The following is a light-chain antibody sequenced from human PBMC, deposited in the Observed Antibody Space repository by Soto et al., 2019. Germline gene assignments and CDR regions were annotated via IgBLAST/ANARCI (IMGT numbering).Light chain of an antibody. Sequence: QSALTQPPSVSGAPGQRVTISCTGSSSNIGAGYAVHWYQQLPGTAPKLLIYGNNNRPSGVPDRFSGSKSGTSASLAITGLQAEDEADYYCQSYDSSLSTYVFGTGTKATVL. V-gene: IGLV1-40*01. CDR3: QSYDSSLSTYV. J-gene: IGLJ1*01. CDR2: GNN. CDR1: SSNIGAGYA.